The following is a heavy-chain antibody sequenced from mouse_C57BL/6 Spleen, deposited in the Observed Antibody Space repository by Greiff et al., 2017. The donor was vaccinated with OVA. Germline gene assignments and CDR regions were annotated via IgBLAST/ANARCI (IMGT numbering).Heavy chain of an antibody. Sequence: VQRVESGAELARPGASVKMSCKASGYTFTSYTMHWVKQRPGQGLEWIGYINPSSGYTKYNQKFKDKATLTADKSSSTAYMQLSSLTSEDSAVYYCWRYYGSRGAMDYWGQGTSVTVSS. V-gene: IGHV1-4*01. J-gene: IGHJ4*01. CDR3: WRYYGSRGAMDY. CDR1: GYTFTSYT. CDR2: INPSSGYT. D-gene: IGHD1-1*01.